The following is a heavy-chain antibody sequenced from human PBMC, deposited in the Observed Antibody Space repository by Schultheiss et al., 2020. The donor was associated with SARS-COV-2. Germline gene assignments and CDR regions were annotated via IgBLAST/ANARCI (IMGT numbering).Heavy chain of an antibody. V-gene: IGHV3-23*01. Sequence: VGSLRLSCAASGFTFSTYAMNWVRQAPGKGLEWVSGISGSGSSTFYADSVKGRFTISRDNSNNTLYLQMNSLSADDTATYYCAKEIWKYFEYWGQGTLVTVSS. CDR1: GFTFSTYA. CDR2: ISGSGSST. J-gene: IGHJ4*02. D-gene: IGHD1-1*01. CDR3: AKEIWKYFEY.